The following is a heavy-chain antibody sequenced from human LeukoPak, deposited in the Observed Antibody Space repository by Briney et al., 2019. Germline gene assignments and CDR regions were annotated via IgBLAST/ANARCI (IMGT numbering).Heavy chain of an antibody. Sequence: PGGSLRLSCAASGFTFSSYAMSWVRQAPGKGLEWVSAISGSGGSTYHADSVKGRFTISRDNAKNSLYLQMDSLRAEDTAVYYCARIGYSSSSTDYWGQGTLVTVSS. V-gene: IGHV3-23*01. J-gene: IGHJ4*02. CDR3: ARIGYSSSSTDY. CDR2: ISGSGGST. CDR1: GFTFSSYA. D-gene: IGHD6-6*01.